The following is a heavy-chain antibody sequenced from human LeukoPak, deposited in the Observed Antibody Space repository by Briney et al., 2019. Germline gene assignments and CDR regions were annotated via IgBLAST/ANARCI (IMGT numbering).Heavy chain of an antibody. CDR3: AKAALWFDV. CDR2: ISYDGSNK. V-gene: IGHV3-30*18. Sequence: GGSLRLSCAASGFTFSSYGMHWVRQAPGKGPEWVAVISYDGSNKYYADSVKGRFTISRDNSKNTLYLQMNSLRAEDTAVYYCAKAALWFDVWGQGTTVTVSS. D-gene: IGHD3-10*01. J-gene: IGHJ6*02. CDR1: GFTFSSYG.